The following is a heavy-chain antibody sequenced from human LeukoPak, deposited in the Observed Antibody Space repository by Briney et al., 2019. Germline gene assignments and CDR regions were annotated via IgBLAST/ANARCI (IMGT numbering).Heavy chain of an antibody. V-gene: IGHV4-4*07. D-gene: IGHD4-23*01. CDR1: GDSISNFY. CDR3: ARLNDSGGNPLAYYFDY. J-gene: IGHJ4*02. Sequence: SETLSLTCIVSGDSISNFYWSWIRQPAGRGLEYIGRIYSSGGTNKNPSLRSRLTMSVDTSKNQISLKLSSVTAAASAVYFCARLNDSGGNPLAYYFDYWGQGALVTVSS. CDR2: IYSSGGT.